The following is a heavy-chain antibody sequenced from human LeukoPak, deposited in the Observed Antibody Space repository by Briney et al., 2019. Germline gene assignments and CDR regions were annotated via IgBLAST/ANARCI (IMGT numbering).Heavy chain of an antibody. D-gene: IGHD5-12*01. CDR1: GGSISSSSYY. J-gene: IGHJ5*02. V-gene: IGHV4-39*07. Sequence: SETLSLTCTVSGGSISSSSYYWGWIRQPPGKRLEWIGSIYYSGSTYYNPSLKSRVTISVDTSKNQFSLKLSSVTAADTAVYYCARTDYLFDPWGQGTLVTVSS. CDR3: ARTDYLFDP. CDR2: IYYSGST.